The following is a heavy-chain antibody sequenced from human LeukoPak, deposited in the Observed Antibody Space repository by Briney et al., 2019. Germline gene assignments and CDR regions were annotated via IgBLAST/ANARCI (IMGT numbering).Heavy chain of an antibody. CDR3: ARGKYSGFDL. CDR2: TYHRSKWSN. CDR1: GDSVSTNSVA. V-gene: IGHV6-1*01. J-gene: IGHJ3*01. Sequence: SQTVSLTCAISGDSVSTNSVAWNWIRQSPSRGLEWLGRTYHRSKWSNDYAVSVKSRITINPDTSKNQFSLQLNSVTPDDTALYYCARGKYSGFDLWGQGTVVTVSS. D-gene: IGHD2-15*01.